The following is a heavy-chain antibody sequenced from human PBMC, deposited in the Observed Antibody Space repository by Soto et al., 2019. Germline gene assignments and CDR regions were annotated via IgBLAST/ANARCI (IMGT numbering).Heavy chain of an antibody. CDR3: VRDYYGGNPREILGEF. CDR2: ISSDGSNQ. V-gene: IGHV3-30*03. J-gene: IGHJ4*02. CDR1: GFTFSGYA. D-gene: IGHD4-17*01. Sequence: QVQLVESGGGAVQPGRSLRLSCAASGFTFSGYAMHWVRQAPGKGLEWVAVISSDGSNQYLADSVKGRFTMSRDNSKNTLYVQMNSLRAEDTAVYYCVRDYYGGNPREILGEFWGQGTLVTVSS.